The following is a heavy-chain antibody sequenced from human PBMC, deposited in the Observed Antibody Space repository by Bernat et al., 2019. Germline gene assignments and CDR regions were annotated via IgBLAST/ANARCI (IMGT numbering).Heavy chain of an antibody. Sequence: VQLLESGGGLVQPGGSLRLSCAASGFQGMGWVRQAPGKGLEWVAVIWGDGSKKFYADSVKGRFSISKDDSKNTLYLQMNSLTAEDTAVYYCAKGTSGAGDFDYWGQGALVTVSS. CDR2: IWGDGSKK. V-gene: IGHV3-30*02. D-gene: IGHD3-3*02. CDR1: GFQG. J-gene: IGHJ4*02. CDR3: AKGTSGAGDFDY.